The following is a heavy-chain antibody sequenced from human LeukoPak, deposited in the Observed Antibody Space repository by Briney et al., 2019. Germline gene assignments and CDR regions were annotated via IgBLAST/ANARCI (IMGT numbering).Heavy chain of an antibody. J-gene: IGHJ4*02. Sequence: HPGGSLRLSCAASGFTFTTFGMHWVRQAPGKGLEWVAFIQYDGTVTYYTDSVKGRFTISRDNSKNTVYLQMNSLRAEDTAVYYCLKDTPPYWGQGTLVTVSS. CDR2: IQYDGTVT. V-gene: IGHV3-30*02. CDR3: LKDTPPY. CDR1: GFTFTTFG. D-gene: IGHD2-15*01.